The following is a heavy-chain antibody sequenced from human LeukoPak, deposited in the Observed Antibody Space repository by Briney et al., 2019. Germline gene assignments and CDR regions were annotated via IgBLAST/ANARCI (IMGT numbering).Heavy chain of an antibody. D-gene: IGHD2-21*02. CDR3: ARDRVVVVTASFDY. CDR2: INWNGGST. V-gene: IGHV3-20*04. J-gene: IGHJ4*02. CDR1: GFTFDDYG. Sequence: PGGSLRLSCAASGFTFDDYGMSWVRQAPGKGLEWVSGINWNGGSTGYADSVKGRFTISRDNAKNSLYLQMNSLRAEDTALCYCARDRVVVVTASFDYWGQGTLVTVSS.